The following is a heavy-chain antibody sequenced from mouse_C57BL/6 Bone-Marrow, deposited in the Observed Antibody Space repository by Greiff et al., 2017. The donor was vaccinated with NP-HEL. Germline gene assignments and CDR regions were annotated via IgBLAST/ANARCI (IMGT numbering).Heavy chain of an antibody. V-gene: IGHV14-4*01. D-gene: IGHD1-1*01. CDR2: IDPENGDT. CDR1: GFNIKDDY. J-gene: IGHJ4*01. Sequence: EVQLQQSGAELVRPGASVKLSCTASGFNIKDDYMHWVKQRPEQGLEWIGWIDPENGDTEYASKFQGKATITADTSSNTAYLQLSSLTSEDTAVYYCTTRGPVVDAMDYWGQGTSVTVSS. CDR3: TTRGPVVDAMDY.